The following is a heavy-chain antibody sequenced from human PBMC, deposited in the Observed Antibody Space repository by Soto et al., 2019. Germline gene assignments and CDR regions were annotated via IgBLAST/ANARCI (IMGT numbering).Heavy chain of an antibody. CDR2: IWYDGSNK. CDR3: ARDLYEALNWNEGDAFDI. V-gene: IGHV3-33*01. CDR1: GFTFSSYG. J-gene: IGHJ3*02. Sequence: QVQLVESGGGVVQPGRSLRLSCAASGFTFSSYGMHWVRQAPGKGLEWVAVIWYDGSNKYYADSVKGRFTISRDNSKNTLYLQMNSLRAEDTAVYYCARDLYEALNWNEGDAFDIWGQGTMVTVSS. D-gene: IGHD1-1*01.